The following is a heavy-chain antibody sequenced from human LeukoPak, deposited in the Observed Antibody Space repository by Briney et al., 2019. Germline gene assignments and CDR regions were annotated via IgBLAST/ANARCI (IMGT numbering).Heavy chain of an antibody. CDR1: GGSISYYY. V-gene: IGHV4-59*01. Sequence: SETLSLTRTVSGGSISYYYWSWIRQSPGKGLEWIGYIYYSGSTNYNPSLKSRVTISVDTSKNQFSLKLSSVTAADTAVYYCARGRITMVRGVITHFDYWGQGTLVTVSS. D-gene: IGHD3-10*01. CDR2: IYYSGST. J-gene: IGHJ4*02. CDR3: ARGRITMVRGVITHFDY.